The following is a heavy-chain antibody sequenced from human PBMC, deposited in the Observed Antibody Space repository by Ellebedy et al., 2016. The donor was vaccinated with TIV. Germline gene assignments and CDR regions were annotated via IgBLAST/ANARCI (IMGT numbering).Heavy chain of an antibody. CDR2: ISSSSSTI. V-gene: IGHV3-48*04. Sequence: GGSLRLSXAASGFTFSSYSMNWVRQAPGKGLEWVSYISSSSSTIYYADSVKGRFTISRDNAKNSLYLQMNSLRAEDTAVYYCARSIVATIDYWGQGTLVTVSS. CDR1: GFTFSSYS. D-gene: IGHD5-12*01. CDR3: ARSIVATIDY. J-gene: IGHJ4*02.